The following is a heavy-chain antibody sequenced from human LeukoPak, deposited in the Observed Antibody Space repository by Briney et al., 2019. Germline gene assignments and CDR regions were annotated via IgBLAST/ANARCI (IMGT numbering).Heavy chain of an antibody. J-gene: IGHJ4*02. CDR1: GFTFSAYC. V-gene: IGHV3-74*01. Sequence: GGSLRLSCVASGFTFSAYCMHWVRQGPERGLEWVSRICPDGSVVNHADSVKGRFTTSRDNAKNTVFLQMNSLRVDDTAVYYCVRDLREADHWGLGTLVTVSS. CDR3: VRDLREADH. CDR2: ICPDGSVV. D-gene: IGHD3-10*01.